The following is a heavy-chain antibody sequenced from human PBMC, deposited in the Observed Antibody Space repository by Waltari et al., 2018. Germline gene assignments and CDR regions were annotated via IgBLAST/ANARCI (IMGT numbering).Heavy chain of an antibody. CDR2: VYPGDSGT. CDR1: GYSFSPYW. Sequence: EVQLVQSGAAVKEPGASLKISCRGSGYSFSPYWIAWVRQTPGKGLEWMGIVYPGDSGTRYSPSFQGQVTISADKSISTAYLQWTSLKASDTAMYYCARRSDYYYYMDVWGKGTTVTVSS. J-gene: IGHJ6*03. CDR3: ARRSDYYYYMDV. V-gene: IGHV5-51*01.